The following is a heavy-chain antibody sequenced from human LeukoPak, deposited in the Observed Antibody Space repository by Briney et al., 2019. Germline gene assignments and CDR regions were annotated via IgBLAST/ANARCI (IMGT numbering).Heavy chain of an antibody. V-gene: IGHV3-7*01. CDR3: ARGRLTSDC. J-gene: IGHJ4*02. CDR2: IKQDGSEN. CDR1: GFTFSSYA. Sequence: SGGSLRLSCAASGFTFSSYAMSWVRQAPGKGLEWVANIKQDGSENYYVDSVKGRFTISRDNAKNSLSLQMNSLRAEDTAVYYCARGRLTSDCWGQGTLVTVSS. D-gene: IGHD3-16*01.